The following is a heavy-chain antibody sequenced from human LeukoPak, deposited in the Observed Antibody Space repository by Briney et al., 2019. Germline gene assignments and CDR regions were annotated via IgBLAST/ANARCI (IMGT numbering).Heavy chain of an antibody. CDR2: IIPILGIA. V-gene: IGHV1-69*04. CDR1: GGTFSIYA. J-gene: IGHJ6*02. CDR3: ARSSNSPYYYYGMDV. Sequence: SVKVSCKASGGTFSIYAISWVRQAPGQGLEWMGRIIPILGIANYAQKFQGRVTITADKSTSTAYMELSSLRSEDTAVYYCARSSNSPYYYYGMDVWGQGTTVTVSS. D-gene: IGHD2/OR15-2a*01.